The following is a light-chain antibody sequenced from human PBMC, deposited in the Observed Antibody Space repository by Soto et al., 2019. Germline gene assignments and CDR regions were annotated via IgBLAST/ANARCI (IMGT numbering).Light chain of an antibody. CDR3: QVWHSSSDHYV. V-gene: IGLV3-21*02. CDR1: NIGSKT. CDR2: DES. J-gene: IGLJ1*01. Sequence: SYELTQPPSVSVAPGQTARITCGGDNIGSKTVHWYQQKSGQAPVLLVYDESDRPSRIPERFSGSNSGNTATLTISRVEAGDEADYYCQVWHSSSDHYVFGTRAKV.